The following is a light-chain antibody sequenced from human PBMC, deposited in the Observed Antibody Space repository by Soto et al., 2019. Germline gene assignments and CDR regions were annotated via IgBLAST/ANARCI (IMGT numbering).Light chain of an antibody. Sequence: QSALTQPRSVSESPGQSVTISCTGTSSDVGGYNSVSWYQQHPGKAPKLMIYDVTKRPSGVPDRFSGSKSGNTASLTISGLQAEDEGDYYCCSYAGSYTFVFGGGTKLTVL. CDR2: DVT. V-gene: IGLV2-11*01. J-gene: IGLJ2*01. CDR1: SSDVGGYNS. CDR3: CSYAGSYTFV.